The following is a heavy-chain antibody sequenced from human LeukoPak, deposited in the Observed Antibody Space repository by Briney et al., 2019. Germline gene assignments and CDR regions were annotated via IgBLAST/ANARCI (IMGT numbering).Heavy chain of an antibody. CDR1: GYTFTSYY. CDR3: ARWNPKAAFITIFRYYYGMDV. V-gene: IGHV1-46*01. J-gene: IGHJ6*02. D-gene: IGHD3-3*01. CDR2: INPSGGST. Sequence: EAPVKVSCKASGYTFTSYYMHWVRQAPGQGLEWMGIINPSGGSTSYAQKLQGRVTMTTDTSTSTAYMELRSLRSDDTAVYYCARWNPKAAFITIFRYYYGMDVWGQGTTVTVSS.